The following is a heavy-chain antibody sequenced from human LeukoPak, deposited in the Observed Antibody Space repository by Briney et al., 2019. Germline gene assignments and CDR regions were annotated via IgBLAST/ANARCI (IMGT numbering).Heavy chain of an antibody. V-gene: IGHV3-73*01. CDR3: TSRGPIAAAPDY. J-gene: IGHJ4*02. CDR1: GFTFSGSA. CDR2: IRSKANSYAT. Sequence: GGSLRLSCAASGFTFSGSAMLWVRQASGKGLEWVGRIRSKANSYATAYAASVKGRFTISRDDSKNTAYLQMKSLKTEDTAVYYCTSRGPIAAAPDYWGQGTLVTVSS. D-gene: IGHD6-13*01.